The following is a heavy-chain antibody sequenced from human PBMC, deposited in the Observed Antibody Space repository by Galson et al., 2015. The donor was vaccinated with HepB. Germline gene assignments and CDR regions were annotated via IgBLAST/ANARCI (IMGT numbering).Heavy chain of an antibody. CDR1: GFTFSSYG. D-gene: IGHD5-18*01. J-gene: IGHJ6*02. CDR3: ASGEIQLWLLGPPFGESPYGMDV. Sequence: SLRLSCAASGFTFSSYGMHWVRQAPGKGLVWVSRINSDGSSTSYADSVKGRFTISRDNAKNTLYLQMNSLRAEDTAVYYCASGEIQLWLLGPPFGESPYGMDVWGQGTPVTVSS. V-gene: IGHV3-74*01. CDR2: INSDGSST.